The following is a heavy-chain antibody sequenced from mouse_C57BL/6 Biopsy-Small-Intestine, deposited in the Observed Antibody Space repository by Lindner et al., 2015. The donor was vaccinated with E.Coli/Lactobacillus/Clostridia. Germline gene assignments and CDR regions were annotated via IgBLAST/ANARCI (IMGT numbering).Heavy chain of an antibody. J-gene: IGHJ4*01. CDR2: IYPGDGDT. V-gene: IGHV1-80*01. CDR3: ARGDYGSSYGGVDF. D-gene: IGHD1-1*01. CDR1: GYSFSSYW. Sequence: VQLQESGAELVKPGAPVKISCKVSGYSFSSYWMNWVKQGPGKGLEWIGQIYPGDGDTNYNGKFKGKATLTADKFSSTAYMHLSSLTSEDSAVFFCARGDYGSSYGGVDFWGQGTPVTVSS.